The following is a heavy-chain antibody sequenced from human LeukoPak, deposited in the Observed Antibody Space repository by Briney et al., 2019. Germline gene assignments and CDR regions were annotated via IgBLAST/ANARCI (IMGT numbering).Heavy chain of an antibody. V-gene: IGHV3-23*01. J-gene: IGHJ4*02. CDR1: GFTFSSYG. CDR3: AKDSRYCSGGSCYFSPFDY. D-gene: IGHD2-15*01. Sequence: PGGSLRLSCAASGFTFSSYGMHWVRQAPGKGLEWVSAISGSGGSTYYADSVKGRFTISRDNSKNTLYLQMNSLRAEDTAVYYCAKDSRYCSGGSCYFSPFDYWGQGTLVTVSS. CDR2: ISGSGGST.